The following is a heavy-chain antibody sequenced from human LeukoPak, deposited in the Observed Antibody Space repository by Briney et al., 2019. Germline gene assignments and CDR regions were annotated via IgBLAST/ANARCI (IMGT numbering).Heavy chain of an antibody. CDR1: GYSISSGYY. D-gene: IGHD1-26*01. Sequence: SETLSLTCTVSGYSISSGYYWGWIRQPPGKGLEWIGEIDHSGSTNYNPSLKSRITISLDMSKNQFSLKLSSVTAADTAMYYCASRANNWFDPWGQGTLVTVSS. J-gene: IGHJ5*02. CDR2: IDHSGST. CDR3: ASRANNWFDP. V-gene: IGHV4-38-2*02.